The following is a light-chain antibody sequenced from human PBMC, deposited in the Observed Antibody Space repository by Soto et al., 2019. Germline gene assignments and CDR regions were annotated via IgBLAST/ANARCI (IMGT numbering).Light chain of an antibody. J-gene: IGKJ4*01. V-gene: IGKV3-20*01. CDR3: QQYGSSPPIT. CDR1: QSVSSRY. Sequence: EIVLTQSPGTLSLSPGERATLSCRASQSVSSRYLAWYQQKAGQAPRLLIHGASSRATGIPDRFSGSGSGTVFTLTISRLEPEDFAVYYCQQYGSSPPITFGGGTKVEIK. CDR2: GAS.